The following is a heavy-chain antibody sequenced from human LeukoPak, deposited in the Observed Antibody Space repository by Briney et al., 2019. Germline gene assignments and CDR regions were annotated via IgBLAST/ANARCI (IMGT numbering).Heavy chain of an antibody. J-gene: IGHJ4*02. Sequence: SETLSLTCAVSGYSISSGYYWGWIRQPPGKGLEWIGSIYHSGSTYYNPSLKSRVTISVDTSKNQFSLKLSSVTVANTAVYYCARPLTGYSSGLGYWGQGTLVTVSS. D-gene: IGHD6-19*01. V-gene: IGHV4-38-2*01. CDR1: GYSISSGYY. CDR2: IYHSGST. CDR3: ARPLTGYSSGLGY.